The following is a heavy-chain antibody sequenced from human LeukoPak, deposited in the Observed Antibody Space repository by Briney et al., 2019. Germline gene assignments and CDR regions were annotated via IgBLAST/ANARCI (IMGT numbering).Heavy chain of an antibody. CDR2: IYSGGST. V-gene: IGHV3-66*01. CDR1: GFTFSSYW. CDR3: ATRADYFDY. J-gene: IGHJ4*02. D-gene: IGHD1-26*01. Sequence: GGSLRLSCAASGFTFSSYWMHWVRQAPGKGLEWVSVIYSGGSTYYADSVKGRFTISRDNSKNTLYLQMNRLRAEDTAVYYCATRADYFDYWGQGTLVTVSS.